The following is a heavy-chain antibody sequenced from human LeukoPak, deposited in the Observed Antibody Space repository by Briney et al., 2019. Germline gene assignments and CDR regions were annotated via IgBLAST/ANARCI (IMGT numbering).Heavy chain of an antibody. D-gene: IGHD6-19*01. V-gene: IGHV4-59*08. CDR2: IYYTGST. CDR1: GGSISSYC. J-gene: IGHJ4*02. CDR3: AKLGADSSAWYGFDY. Sequence: SETLSLTCTVSGGSISSYCWSWIRQPPGKGLEWIGYIYYTGSTDYNPSLKSRVTTSVDTSKNQFSLKLSSVTAADTAVYYCAKLGADSSAWYGFDYWGQGTLVTVSS.